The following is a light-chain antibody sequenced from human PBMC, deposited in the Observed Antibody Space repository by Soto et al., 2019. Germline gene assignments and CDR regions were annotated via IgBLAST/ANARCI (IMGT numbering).Light chain of an antibody. V-gene: IGKV1-12*01. J-gene: IGKJ5*01. Sequence: DIQMTQSPSSLSASLGDRVTVSFRASQDIDRWLAWFQHKPGKAPKLLISTASSLQSGVPSRFSGSGSGTDFTLTIASLQFEDFATYYCLQSDTFPYTFGLGTRLEI. CDR2: TAS. CDR3: LQSDTFPYT. CDR1: QDIDRW.